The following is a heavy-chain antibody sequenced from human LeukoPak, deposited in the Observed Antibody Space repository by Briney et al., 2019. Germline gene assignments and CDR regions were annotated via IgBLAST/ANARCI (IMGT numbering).Heavy chain of an antibody. CDR1: GGSISSYY. J-gene: IGHJ6*02. V-gene: IGHV4-59*01. D-gene: IGHD1-20*01. CDR2: IYYSGST. Sequence: SGTLSLTCTISGGSISSYYWSWIRQPPGKGLEWIGYIYYSGSTNYNPSLKSRVTISVDTSKNQFSLKLSSVTAADTAVYYCARDVTGTPLDYYYGMDVWGQGTTVTVSS. CDR3: ARDVTGTPLDYYYGMDV.